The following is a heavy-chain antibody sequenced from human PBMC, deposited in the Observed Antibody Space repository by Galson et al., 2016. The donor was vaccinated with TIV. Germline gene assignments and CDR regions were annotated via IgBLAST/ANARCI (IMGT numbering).Heavy chain of an antibody. CDR3: ARGPYYYGSGSEEN. J-gene: IGHJ4*02. D-gene: IGHD3-10*01. CDR1: GGTFSSYA. V-gene: IGHV1-69*13. CDR2: IIGMFGTT. Sequence: SVKVSCKASGGTFSSYAFSWVRQAPGQGLEWMGRIIGMFGTTNYAQKFQGRVTITADESTGTAYMELSSLRSEDTAVYYCARGPYYYGSGSEENWGQGTLVTVSS.